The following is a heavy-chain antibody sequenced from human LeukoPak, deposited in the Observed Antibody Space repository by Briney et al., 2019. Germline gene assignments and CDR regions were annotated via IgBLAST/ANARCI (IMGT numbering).Heavy chain of an antibody. J-gene: IGHJ4*02. CDR1: GYTLTELS. CDR2: FDPEDGET. CDR3: ATGYDSSGSTFDY. V-gene: IGHV1-24*01. D-gene: IGHD3-22*01. Sequence: ASVKVSCKVSGYTLTELSTHWVRQAPGKGLEWMGGFDPEDGETIYAQKFQGRVTMTEDTSTDTAYMELSSLRSEDTAVYYCATGYDSSGSTFDYWGQGTLVTVSS.